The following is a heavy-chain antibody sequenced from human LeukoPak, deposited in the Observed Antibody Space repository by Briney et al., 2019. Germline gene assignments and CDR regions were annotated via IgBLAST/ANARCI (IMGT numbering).Heavy chain of an antibody. D-gene: IGHD3-10*01. J-gene: IGHJ4*02. CDR2: ISYDGSNK. Sequence: PGGSLRLSCAASGFTFSSYAMHWVRQAPGKGLEWVAVISYDGSNKYYADSVKGRFTISRDNSKNTLYLQMNSLRAEDTAVYYCARDGPTRGGPYLYFDYWGQGTLVTVSS. V-gene: IGHV3-30*01. CDR3: ARDGPTRGGPYLYFDY. CDR1: GFTFSSYA.